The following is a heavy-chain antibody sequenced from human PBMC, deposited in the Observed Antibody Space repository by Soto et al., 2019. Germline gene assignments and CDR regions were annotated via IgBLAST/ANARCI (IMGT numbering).Heavy chain of an antibody. Sequence: GGSLRLSCEASGFTVSSNYMSWVRQAPGKGLEWVSVIYSGGSTYYADSVKGRFTISRDNSKNTLYLQMNSLRAEDTAVYYCARDPSSSAERYFDWYFDLWGRGTLVTVSS. CDR2: IYSGGST. CDR3: ARDPSSSAERYFDWYFDL. V-gene: IGHV3-66*01. J-gene: IGHJ2*01. CDR1: GFTVSSNY. D-gene: IGHD3-9*01.